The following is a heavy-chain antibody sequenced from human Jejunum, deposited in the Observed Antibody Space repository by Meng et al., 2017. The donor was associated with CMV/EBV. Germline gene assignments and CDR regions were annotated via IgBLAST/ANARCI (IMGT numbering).Heavy chain of an antibody. V-gene: IGHV3-23*01. Sequence: SGFTFSSYAMRWVRQAPGEGLEWVSDVGGNGDGTYHADSVKGRFTISRDNSRNTLYLQMNSLRADDTAVYYCAKGVSVFGVVPDHWGQGTLVTVSS. J-gene: IGHJ4*02. CDR3: AKGVSVFGVVPDH. CDR1: GFTFSSYA. D-gene: IGHD3-3*01. CDR2: VGGNGDGT.